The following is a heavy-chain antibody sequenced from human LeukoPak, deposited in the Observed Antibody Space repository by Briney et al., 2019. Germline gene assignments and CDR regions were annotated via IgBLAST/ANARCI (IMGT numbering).Heavy chain of an antibody. D-gene: IGHD3-22*01. CDR1: GFTFSSYA. V-gene: IGHV3-23*01. CDR2: ISGSGGST. J-gene: IGHJ4*02. Sequence: GSLRLSCAAPGFTFSSYAMSWVRQAPGKGLAWVSAISGSGGSTYYADSVKGRFTISRDNSKNTLYLQMNSLRAEDTAVYYCAKGRPVGDSSAFFDYWGQGTLVTVSS. CDR3: AKGRPVGDSSAFFDY.